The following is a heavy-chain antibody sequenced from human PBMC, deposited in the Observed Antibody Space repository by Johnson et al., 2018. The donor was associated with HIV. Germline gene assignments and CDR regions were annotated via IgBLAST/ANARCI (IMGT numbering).Heavy chain of an antibody. CDR2: ISYDGSNK. CDR3: AKDRGLLDAFDI. V-gene: IGHV3-30*18. CDR1: GFTFSSYG. J-gene: IGHJ3*02. Sequence: QVQLVESGGGVVQPGRSLRLSCAASGFTFSSYGMHWVRQAPGKGLEWVAVISYDGSNKYYADSVKGRFTISRDNSKNTVYLQMNNLRAEDTAVYYCAKDRGLLDAFDIWGQGTMVTVSS.